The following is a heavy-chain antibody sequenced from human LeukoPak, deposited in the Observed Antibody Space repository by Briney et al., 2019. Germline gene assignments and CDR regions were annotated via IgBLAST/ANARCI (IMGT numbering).Heavy chain of an antibody. D-gene: IGHD3-10*01. CDR2: INPNSGGT. V-gene: IGHV1-2*02. Sequence: ASVKVSCKASGYTFTDYYMHWVRQAPGQGLEWMGWINPNSGGTNYAQKFQGRVTMTRDTSISTAYMELSRLRSDDTAVYYCARVATMVRGVINQLLGYWGQGTLVTVSS. J-gene: IGHJ4*02. CDR3: ARVATMVRGVINQLLGY. CDR1: GYTFTDYY.